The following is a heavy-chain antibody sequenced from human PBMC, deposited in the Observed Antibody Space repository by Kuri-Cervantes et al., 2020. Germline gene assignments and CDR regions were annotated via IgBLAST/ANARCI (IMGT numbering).Heavy chain of an antibody. CDR1: GFTFSSYD. CDR2: IGTAGDT. D-gene: IGHD3-10*01. CDR3: AKDSAMKYYYGSGSYYIPPDY. V-gene: IGHV3-13*01. J-gene: IGHJ4*02. Sequence: GESLKISCAASGFTFSSYDMHWVRQATGKGLEWVSAIGTAGDTYYPGSVKGRFTISRDNSKNTLYLQMNSLKAEDTAVYYCAKDSAMKYYYGSGSYYIPPDYWGQGTLVTVSS.